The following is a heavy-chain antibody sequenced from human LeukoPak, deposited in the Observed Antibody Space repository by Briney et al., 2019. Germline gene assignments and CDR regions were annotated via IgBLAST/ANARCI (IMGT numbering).Heavy chain of an antibody. D-gene: IGHD6-13*01. CDR3: ARGTPRIAAAGTRSGHWFDP. V-gene: IGHV1-2*04. CDR1: GYTFTGYY. J-gene: IGHJ5*02. CDR2: INPNSGGT. Sequence: GASVKVSCKASGYTFTGYYMHWVRQAPGQGLEWMGWINPNSGGTNYAQKFQGWVTMTRDTSISTAYMELSRLRSDDTAVYYCARGTPRIAAAGTRSGHWFDPWGQGTLVTVSS.